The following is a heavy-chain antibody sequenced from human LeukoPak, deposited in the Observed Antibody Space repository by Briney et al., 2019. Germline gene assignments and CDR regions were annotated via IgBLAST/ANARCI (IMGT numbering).Heavy chain of an antibody. Sequence: GASVKVSCKVSGYTLTELSMHWVRQAPGKGLEWMGGFDPEDGETIYAQKFQRRVTMTEDTSTDTAYMELSSLRSEDTAVYYCATGRGYSYGYDPRRSSPYFDYWGQGTLVTVSS. V-gene: IGHV1-24*01. CDR1: GYTLTELS. CDR2: FDPEDGET. CDR3: ATGRGYSYGYDPRRSSPYFDY. D-gene: IGHD5-18*01. J-gene: IGHJ4*02.